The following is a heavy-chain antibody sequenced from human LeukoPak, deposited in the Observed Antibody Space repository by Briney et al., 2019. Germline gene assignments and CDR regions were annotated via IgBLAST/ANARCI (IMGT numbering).Heavy chain of an antibody. CDR2: INPSGGST. V-gene: IGHV1-46*01. CDR3: AREIYSYGQPARVRYGHEFDY. Sequence: GASVKVSCKXSGYTFTSYYMHWVRQAPGQGLEWMGIINPSGGSTSYAQKFQGRVTMTRDTSTSTAYMELSSLRSEDTAVYYCAREIYSYGQPARVRYGHEFDYWGQGTLVTVSS. J-gene: IGHJ4*02. D-gene: IGHD5-18*01. CDR1: GYTFTSYY.